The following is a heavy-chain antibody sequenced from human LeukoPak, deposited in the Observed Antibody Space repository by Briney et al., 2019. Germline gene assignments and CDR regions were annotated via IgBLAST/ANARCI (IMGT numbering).Heavy chain of an antibody. D-gene: IGHD4-17*01. J-gene: IGHJ4*02. CDR2: INRGGST. V-gene: IGHV4-34*01. CDR1: GGSFSVYY. Sequence: SETLSLTCAVYGGSFSVYYWSWIRQPPGKGLEWIGEINRGGSTNYSPSLKSRVTISLDTSKNQVSLKLSSVTAADTAMYYCGLSTTKATTRTIDYWGQRTLVTVSP. CDR3: GLSTTKATTRTIDY.